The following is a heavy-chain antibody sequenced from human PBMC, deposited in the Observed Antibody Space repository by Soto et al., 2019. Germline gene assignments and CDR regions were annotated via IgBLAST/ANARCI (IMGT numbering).Heavy chain of an antibody. CDR3: TTDVSYDSSGYYPANYYYYGMDV. CDR2: IKSKTDGGTT. Sequence: SLRLSCAASGFTFSNAWMNWVRQALGKGLEWVGRIKSKTDGGTTDYAAPVKGRFTISRDDSKNTLYLQMNSLKTEDTAVYYCTTDVSYDSSGYYPANYYYYGMDVWGQGTTVTVSS. J-gene: IGHJ6*02. D-gene: IGHD3-22*01. CDR1: GFTFSNAW. V-gene: IGHV3-15*07.